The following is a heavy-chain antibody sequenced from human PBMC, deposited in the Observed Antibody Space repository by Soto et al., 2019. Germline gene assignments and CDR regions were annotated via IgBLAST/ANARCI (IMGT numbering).Heavy chain of an antibody. Sequence: GGSLRLSCAASGFTFSSYAMSWVRQAPGKGLEWVSAISGSGGSTYYADSVKGRFTISRDNSKNTLYLQMNSLRAEDTAVYYCAKDRSGYDPDYYYYYGMDVWGQGTTVTVSS. V-gene: IGHV3-23*01. CDR2: ISGSGGST. J-gene: IGHJ6*02. D-gene: IGHD5-12*01. CDR1: GFTFSSYA. CDR3: AKDRSGYDPDYYYYYGMDV.